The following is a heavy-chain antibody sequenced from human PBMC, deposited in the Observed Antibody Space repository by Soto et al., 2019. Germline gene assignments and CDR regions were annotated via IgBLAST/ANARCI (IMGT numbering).Heavy chain of an antibody. CDR1: GGSISSYY. V-gene: IGHV4-59*01. J-gene: IGHJ6*03. Sequence: QVQLQESRPGLVTPSETLSLTCTVSGGSISSYYWSWIRQPPGKGLEWIGYIYYSGSTNYNPSLKSRVTISVDTSKNQFSLKLSSVAAADTAVYYCARSYRRYCSGGSCYAYYYYYMDVWCTGTTVTGSS. D-gene: IGHD2-15*01. CDR3: ARSYRRYCSGGSCYAYYYYYMDV. CDR2: IYYSGST.